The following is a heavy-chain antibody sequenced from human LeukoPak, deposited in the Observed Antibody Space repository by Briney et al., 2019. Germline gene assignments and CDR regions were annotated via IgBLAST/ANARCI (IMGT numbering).Heavy chain of an antibody. CDR2: INPNSGGI. D-gene: IGHD3-9*01. Sequence: ASVKVSCKTSGYTFTNYAVHWVRQAPGQGLEWMGWINPNSGGINYAQKLQGRVTMTRDTSISTAYLELSRLRADDTAVYYCARAPLRYFDWLHSYLDYWGQGTLVTVSS. CDR1: GYTFTNYA. CDR3: ARAPLRYFDWLHSYLDY. V-gene: IGHV1-2*02. J-gene: IGHJ4*02.